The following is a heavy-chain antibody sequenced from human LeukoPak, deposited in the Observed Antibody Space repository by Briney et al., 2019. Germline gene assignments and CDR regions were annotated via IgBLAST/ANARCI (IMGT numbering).Heavy chain of an antibody. CDR2: IYWDDDK. Sequence: ESGPTLLHPTPTLTLTSTSSGISLSTSGVGVGWIRQPPGKALEWLALIYWDDDKRYSPSLERRLNITQDTSKIQVVLTMTNMDPVDTATYYYTHRRYPYGQPNYWGQGTLVTVSS. V-gene: IGHV2-5*02. D-gene: IGHD3-10*01. J-gene: IGHJ4*02. CDR1: GISLSTSGVG. CDR3: THRRYPYGQPNY.